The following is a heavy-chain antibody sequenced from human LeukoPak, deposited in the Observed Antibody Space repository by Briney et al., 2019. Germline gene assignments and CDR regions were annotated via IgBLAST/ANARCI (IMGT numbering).Heavy chain of an antibody. Sequence: SVKVSCKASGGTFSNYAISWVRQAPGQGLDWMGGIIPSFGTANYSQKFQGRVTITADESTSTAYMELSSLRSEDTAIYYCARDPRTSGYSYGLGYWGQGTLVTVSS. CDR2: IIPSFGTA. CDR3: ARDPRTSGYSYGLGY. D-gene: IGHD5-18*01. V-gene: IGHV1-69*13. CDR1: GGTFSNYA. J-gene: IGHJ4*02.